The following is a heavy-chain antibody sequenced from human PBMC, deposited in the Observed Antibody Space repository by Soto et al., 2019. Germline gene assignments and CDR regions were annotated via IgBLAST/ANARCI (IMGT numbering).Heavy chain of an antibody. CDR1: GYTFTSYY. J-gene: IGHJ6*02. CDR2: INPSGGST. Sequence: ASVKVSCKASGYTFTSYYMHWFRQAPGQGLEWMGIINPSGGSTSYEQKFQGRVTMTRDTSTSKVYMELSSLRSEDTAVYYCPRSKGPYSSSWFGHPEYYYYGMDVWG. D-gene: IGHD6-13*01. V-gene: IGHV1-46*01. CDR3: PRSKGPYSSSWFGHPEYYYYGMDV.